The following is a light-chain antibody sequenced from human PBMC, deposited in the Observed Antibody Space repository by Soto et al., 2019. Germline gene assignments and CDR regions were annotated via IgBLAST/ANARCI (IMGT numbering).Light chain of an antibody. CDR2: EGT. CDR1: SSDVGTYNL. J-gene: IGLJ2*01. Sequence: QSALTQPASVSGSPGQSITISCTRTSSDVGTYNLVSWYHQHPGKAPKLMIYEGTKRPSGVSNRFSGSKSGNTASLTISGLQAEDEADYYCCSYEGSYTWVFGGGTKLTVL. V-gene: IGLV2-23*01. CDR3: CSYEGSYTWV.